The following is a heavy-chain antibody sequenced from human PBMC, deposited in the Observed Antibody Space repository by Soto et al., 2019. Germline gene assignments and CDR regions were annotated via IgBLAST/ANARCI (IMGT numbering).Heavy chain of an antibody. CDR2: IYYSGST. CDR1: GGSISSSSYY. CDR3: ATPRGYYYDSSGYYYFDY. V-gene: IGHV4-39*01. Sequence: PSETLSLTCTVSGGSISSSSYYWGWIRQPPGKGLEWIGSIYYSGSTYYNPSLKSRVTISVDTSKNQFSLKLSSVTAADTAVYYCATPRGYYYDSSGYYYFDYWGQGTLVTVSS. J-gene: IGHJ4*02. D-gene: IGHD3-22*01.